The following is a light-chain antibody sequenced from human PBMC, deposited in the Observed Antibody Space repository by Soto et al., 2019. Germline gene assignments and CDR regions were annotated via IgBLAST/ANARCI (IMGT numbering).Light chain of an antibody. V-gene: IGLV2-14*01. J-gene: IGLJ2*01. CDR3: ASYTIINTLVV. Sequence: QSALTQPASVSGSPGQSVAISCAGTSSDVGLYNYVSWYQQHPGRAPKLIIYEVTTRPSGVSTRFSGYKSGNTASLTISGLQPEDEADYYCASYTIINTLVVFGGGTQLTVL. CDR1: SSDVGLYNY. CDR2: EVT.